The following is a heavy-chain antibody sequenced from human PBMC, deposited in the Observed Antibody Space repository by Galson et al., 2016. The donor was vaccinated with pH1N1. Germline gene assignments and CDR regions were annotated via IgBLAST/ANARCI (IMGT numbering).Heavy chain of an antibody. Sequence: SVKVSCKASGDGFSSHTITWVRQAPGQGLEWVGRFIPMINLANSAQKFQGRVTITADKSTTTVYMHLTSLRPEDTAVYYCARVRSHEAMSGTLLCWGQGTLGTVSS. CDR1: GDGFSSHT. D-gene: IGHD2-15*01. V-gene: IGHV1-69*02. CDR3: ARVRSHEAMSGTLLC. J-gene: IGHJ4*02. CDR2: FIPMINLA.